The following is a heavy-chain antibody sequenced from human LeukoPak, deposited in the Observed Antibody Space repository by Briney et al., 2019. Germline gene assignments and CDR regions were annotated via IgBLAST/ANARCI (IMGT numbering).Heavy chain of an antibody. V-gene: IGHV3-74*01. CDR2: INSDWSGT. D-gene: IGHD3-16*01. J-gene: IGHJ1*01. CDR1: GFTFSSYW. Sequence: QPGGSLRLSCAASGFTFSSYWMHWGRQAPGKGLGLVSRINSDWSGTRYADSVKGRFTISRDNAKNTLYLQMNSLRAEDTAVYYCARDGMGANANEYFQHWGQGTLVTVSS. CDR3: ARDGMGANANEYFQH.